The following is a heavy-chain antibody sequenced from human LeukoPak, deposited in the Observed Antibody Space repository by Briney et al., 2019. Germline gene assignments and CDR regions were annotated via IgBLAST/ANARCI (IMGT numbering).Heavy chain of an antibody. CDR2: IYYSGST. V-gene: IGHV4-61*01. Sequence: SETLSLTCTVSGGSVSSGSYYWSWLRQPPGKGLEWIGYIYYSGSTNYNPSLKSRVTISVDTSKNQFSLKLSSVTAADTAVYYCARAAHYDYVWGRSLDAFDIWGQGTMVTVSS. CDR3: ARAAHYDYVWGRSLDAFDI. CDR1: GGSVSSGSYY. D-gene: IGHD3-16*01. J-gene: IGHJ3*02.